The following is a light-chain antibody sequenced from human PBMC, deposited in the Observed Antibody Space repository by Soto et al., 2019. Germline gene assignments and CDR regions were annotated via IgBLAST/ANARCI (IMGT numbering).Light chain of an antibody. Sequence: QSVLTQPASVSGCPGPSITISCTVTSSDVGGYNYVSWYQQHPGRAPKLMIYEVSNRPSGVSNRFSGSNSGSTASLTISGLQAEDETDYYCSSYVGATTYVFGTGSKVTVL. J-gene: IGLJ1*01. CDR3: SSYVGATTYV. V-gene: IGLV2-14*01. CDR1: SSDVGGYNY. CDR2: EVS.